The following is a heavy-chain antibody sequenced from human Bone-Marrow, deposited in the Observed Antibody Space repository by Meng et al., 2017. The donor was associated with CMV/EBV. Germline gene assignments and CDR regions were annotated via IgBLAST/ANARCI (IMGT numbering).Heavy chain of an antibody. D-gene: IGHD3-3*01. CDR3: ARDFGDFWSGYHSYYYYGMDV. Sequence: GSLRLSCTVSVGSISSSSYYWGWIRQPPGKGLEWIGSIYYSGSTYYNPSLKSRVTISVDTSKNQFSLKLSSVTAADTAVYYCARDFGDFWSGYHSYYYYGMDVWGQGNTVNVSS. CDR1: VGSISSSSYY. CDR2: IYYSGST. J-gene: IGHJ6*02. V-gene: IGHV4-39*07.